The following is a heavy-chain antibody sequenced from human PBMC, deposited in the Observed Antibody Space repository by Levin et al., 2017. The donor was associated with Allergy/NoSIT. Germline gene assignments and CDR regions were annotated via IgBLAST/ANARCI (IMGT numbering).Heavy chain of an antibody. CDR1: GASISSTNW. Sequence: SETLSLTCAVSGASISSTNWYSWVRQPPGTGLEWIGEIYPDGRTNYNPSLKSRVTISVDKSRNQFSLKLNSVTAADTAVYYCVRNGFYSLEVWGKGTTVTVSS. D-gene: IGHD3-3*01. CDR3: VRNGFYSLEV. J-gene: IGHJ6*04. V-gene: IGHV4-4*02. CDR2: IYPDGRT.